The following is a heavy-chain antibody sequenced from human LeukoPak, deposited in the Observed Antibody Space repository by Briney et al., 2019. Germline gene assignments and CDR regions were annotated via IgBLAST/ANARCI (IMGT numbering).Heavy chain of an antibody. V-gene: IGHV3-7*03. J-gene: IGHJ4*02. CDR3: ARSGYTYGGY. D-gene: IGHD5-18*01. CDR2: INQDGSEK. CDR1: GFRFSSYW. Sequence: GGSLRLSCVVSGFRFSSYWMSWVRQAPGKGREWVANINQDGSEKYYVDSVKGRFTISRDNAKNSLYLQMNSLRAEDTAVYYCARSGYTYGGYWGQGTLVTVSS.